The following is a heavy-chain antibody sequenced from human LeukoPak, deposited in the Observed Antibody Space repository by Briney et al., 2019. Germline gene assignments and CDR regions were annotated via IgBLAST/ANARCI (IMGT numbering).Heavy chain of an antibody. D-gene: IGHD3-10*01. CDR3: AKGSYSITMVRGAGGRWFDP. CDR1: GFTFSSYA. V-gene: IGHV3-64*01. Sequence: GGPLRLSCAASGFTFSSYAMHWVRQAPGKGLEYVSAISSNGGSTYYANSVKGRFTISRDNSKNTLYLQMGSLRAEDTAVYYCAKGSYSITMVRGAGGRWFDPWGQGTLVTVSS. J-gene: IGHJ5*02. CDR2: ISSNGGST.